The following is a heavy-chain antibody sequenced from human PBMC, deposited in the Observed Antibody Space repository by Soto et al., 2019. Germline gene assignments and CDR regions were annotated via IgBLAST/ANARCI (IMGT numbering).Heavy chain of an antibody. CDR3: ARDGAEYSSSFFDY. CDR2: IKQDGSEK. Sequence: EVQLVESGGGLVQPGGSLRLSCAASGFTFSSYWMSWVRQAPGKGLEWVANIKQDGSEKYYVDSVKGRFTISRDNAKNSLYLQMNSLRADDTAVYYCARDGAEYSSSFFDYWGQGSLVTVCS. D-gene: IGHD6-6*01. V-gene: IGHV3-7*01. CDR1: GFTFSSYW. J-gene: IGHJ4*02.